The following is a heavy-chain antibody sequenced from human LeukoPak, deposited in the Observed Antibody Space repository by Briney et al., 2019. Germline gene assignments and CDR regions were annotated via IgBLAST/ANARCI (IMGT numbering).Heavy chain of an antibody. Sequence: PEGSLRLSCAASGFTFTSYSMNWVRQAPGKGLEWVASINSDGSEGYYADVVKGRFTISRDNAKNSLYLQINSLRAEDTAVYYCARSSYSSSSSVWGQGTMVTVSS. V-gene: IGHV3-7*03. CDR1: GFTFTSYS. CDR2: INSDGSEG. J-gene: IGHJ3*01. D-gene: IGHD6-6*01. CDR3: ARSSYSSSSSV.